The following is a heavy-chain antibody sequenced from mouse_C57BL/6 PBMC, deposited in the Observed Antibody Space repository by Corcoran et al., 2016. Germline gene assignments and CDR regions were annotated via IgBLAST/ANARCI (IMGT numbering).Heavy chain of an antibody. CDR3: ARLLGRAMDY. D-gene: IGHD4-1*01. CDR2: INTYSGVP. CDR1: GYTFTTYG. V-gene: IGHV9-3*01. J-gene: IGHJ4*01. Sequence: QIQLVQSGPELKKPGETVKISCKASGYTFTTYGMSWVKQAPGKGLKWMGWINTYSGVPTYADDFKGRFAFSLETSASTAYLQIKNLKNADTATYFCARLLGRAMDYWGQGTSVTVSS.